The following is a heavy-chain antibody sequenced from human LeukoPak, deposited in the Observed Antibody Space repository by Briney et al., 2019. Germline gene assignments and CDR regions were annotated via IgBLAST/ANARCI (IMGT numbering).Heavy chain of an antibody. J-gene: IGHJ6*02. Sequence: SKTLSLTCTVSGDSISSSYWSWIRQPPGKGLEWIGRIYYSGSTNYNPSLKSRVTISVTKNQFSLKLSSVTAADTAVYFCARSAAGLSYGMDVWGQGTTVTVSS. CDR2: IYYSGST. CDR1: GDSISSSY. D-gene: IGHD6-13*01. CDR3: ARSAAGLSYGMDV. V-gene: IGHV4-59*08.